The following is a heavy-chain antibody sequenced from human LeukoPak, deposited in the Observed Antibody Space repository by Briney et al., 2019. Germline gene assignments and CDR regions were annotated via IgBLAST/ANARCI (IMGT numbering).Heavy chain of an antibody. V-gene: IGHV3-48*02. J-gene: IGHJ4*02. CDR3: PRGGSSCFDS. D-gene: IGHD6-13*01. CDR2: ISSSSGTI. Sequence: PGRSLRLSCAASGFTFTSYGMHWVRQAPGKGLEWVSYISSSSGTIYYADSVKGRFTTSRDNAKNSLYLQMNNLRDEDTAVYYCPRGGSSCFDSWGQGTLVTVSS. CDR1: GFTFTSYG.